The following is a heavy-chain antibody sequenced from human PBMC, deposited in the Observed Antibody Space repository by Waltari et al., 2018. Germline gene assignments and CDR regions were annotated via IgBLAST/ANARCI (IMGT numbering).Heavy chain of an antibody. CDR2: ISGSGGST. CDR3: ANTKGLGAAYFDY. CDR1: GFTFSSYA. J-gene: IGHJ4*02. D-gene: IGHD1-26*01. Sequence: EVQLLESGGGLVQPGGSLRLSCAASGFTFSSYAMSWVRQAPGKGLEGVASISGSGGSTYYADSVKGRFTISRDNSKNTLYLQMNSLRAEDTAVYYCANTKGLGAAYFDYWGQGTLVTVSS. V-gene: IGHV3-23*01.